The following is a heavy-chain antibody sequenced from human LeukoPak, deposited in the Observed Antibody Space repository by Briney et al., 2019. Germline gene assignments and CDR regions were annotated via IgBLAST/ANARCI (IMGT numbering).Heavy chain of an antibody. J-gene: IGHJ4*02. CDR3: AKGPYYNLLTGYPTRYPIDY. D-gene: IGHD3-9*01. V-gene: IGHV3-74*01. CDR2: INSDGSST. Sequence: GGSLRPSCAASGFTFSSYWMHWVRQAPGKGLVWVSRINSDGSSTSYADSVKGRFTISRDNSKNTLHLQINSLRPGDTAMYYCAKGPYYNLLTGYPTRYPIDYWGQGTLVTVSS. CDR1: GFTFSSYW.